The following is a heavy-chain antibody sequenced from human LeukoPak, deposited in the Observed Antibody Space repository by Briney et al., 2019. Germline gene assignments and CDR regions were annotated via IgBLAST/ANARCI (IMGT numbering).Heavy chain of an antibody. Sequence: PSETLSLTCAVYGGSFSGYYWSWIRQPPGKGLEWIGEINHSGSTNYNPSLKSRVTISVDTSKNQISLKLSSVTAADTAVYYCARQLRYFDWLLYFQHWGQGTLVTVSS. CDR3: ARQLRYFDWLLYFQH. V-gene: IGHV4-34*01. CDR1: GGSFSGYY. CDR2: INHSGST. D-gene: IGHD3-9*01. J-gene: IGHJ1*01.